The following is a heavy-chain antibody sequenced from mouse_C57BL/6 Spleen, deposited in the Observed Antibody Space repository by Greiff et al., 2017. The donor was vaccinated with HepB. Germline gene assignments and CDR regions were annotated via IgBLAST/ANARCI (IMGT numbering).Heavy chain of an antibody. CDR2: IYPGSGST. V-gene: IGHV1-55*01. Sequence: QVQLKQPGAELVKPGASVKMSCKASGYTFTSYWITWVKQRPGQGLEWIGDIYPGSGSTNYNEKFKSKATLTVDTSSSTAYMQLSSLTSEDSAVYYCARGSSGYQYYFDYWGQGTTLTVSS. J-gene: IGHJ2*01. CDR1: GYTFTSYW. D-gene: IGHD3-2*02. CDR3: ARGSSGYQYYFDY.